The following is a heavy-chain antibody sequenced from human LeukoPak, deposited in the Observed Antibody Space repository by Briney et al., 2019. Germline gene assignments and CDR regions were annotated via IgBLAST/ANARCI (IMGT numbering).Heavy chain of an antibody. CDR2: IKQDGSEK. V-gene: IGHV3-7*01. D-gene: IGHD2-15*01. CDR3: ASQVVVVAATRSDY. Sequence: GGSLRLSCAASGFTFSSYWMSWVRQAPGKGLEWVANIKQDGSEKYYVDSVKGRFTISRDNAKNSLYLQMNSLRAEDTAVYYCASQVVVVAATRSDYWGQRTLVTVSS. J-gene: IGHJ4*02. CDR1: GFTFSSYW.